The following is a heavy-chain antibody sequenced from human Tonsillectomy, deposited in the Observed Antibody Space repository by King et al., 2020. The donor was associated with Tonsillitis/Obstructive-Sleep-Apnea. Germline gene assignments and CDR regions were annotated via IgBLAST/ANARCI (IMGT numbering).Heavy chain of an antibody. CDR1: GGSISSYY. V-gene: IGHV4-59*08. CDR3: ATSPYDFWSGYPPDAFDI. Sequence: QLQESGPGLVKPSETLSLTCTVSGGSISSYYWSWIRQPPGKGLEWIGYIYYSGSTNYNPSLKSRVTISVDTSKNQFSLKLSSVTAADTAVYYCATSPYDFWSGYPPDAFDIWGQGTMVTVSS. D-gene: IGHD3-3*01. CDR2: IYYSGST. J-gene: IGHJ3*02.